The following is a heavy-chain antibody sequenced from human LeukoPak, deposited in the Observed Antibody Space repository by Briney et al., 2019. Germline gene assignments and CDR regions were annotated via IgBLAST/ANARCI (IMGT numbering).Heavy chain of an antibody. CDR1: GFTFGSYG. CDR3: AKDGYCSSTSCPGAREHTE. V-gene: IGHV3-30*18. CDR2: ISYDGSNK. D-gene: IGHD2-2*03. Sequence: GRSLRLSCAASGFTFGSYGMHWVRQAPGKGLECVAVISYDGSNKYYADSVKGRFTIPRDNSKNTLYLQVNSLRAEDTAVYYCAKDGYCSSTSCPGAREHTEWGQGTLVTVSS. J-gene: IGHJ4*02.